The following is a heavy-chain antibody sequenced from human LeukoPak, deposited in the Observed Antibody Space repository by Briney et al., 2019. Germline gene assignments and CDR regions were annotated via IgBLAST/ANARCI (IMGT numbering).Heavy chain of an antibody. CDR2: ISSSGSTI. Sequence: GGSLRLSCAASGFTFSDYYMSWIRQASGKGLEWVSYISSSGSTIYYADSVKGRFTISRDNAKNSLYLQMNSLRAEDTAVYYCARKDSSGYDAFDIWGQGTMVTVSS. CDR3: ARKDSSGYDAFDI. V-gene: IGHV3-11*01. CDR1: GFTFSDYY. D-gene: IGHD3-22*01. J-gene: IGHJ3*02.